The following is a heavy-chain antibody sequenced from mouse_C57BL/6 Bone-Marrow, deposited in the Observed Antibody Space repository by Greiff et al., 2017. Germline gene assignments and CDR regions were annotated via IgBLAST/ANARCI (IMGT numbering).Heavy chain of an antibody. J-gene: IGHJ3*01. CDR1: GYTFTSYW. V-gene: IGHV1-52*01. D-gene: IGHD2-3*01. CDR2: IDPSDSET. Sequence: QVQLQQPGAELVRPGSSVKLSCKASGYTFTSYWMHWVKQRPIQGLEWIGNIDPSDSETHYNQKFKDKATLTVDKSSSTAYMQLSSLTSEDSAVYYCARGDGYFPWFAYWGQGTLVTVSA. CDR3: ARGDGYFPWFAY.